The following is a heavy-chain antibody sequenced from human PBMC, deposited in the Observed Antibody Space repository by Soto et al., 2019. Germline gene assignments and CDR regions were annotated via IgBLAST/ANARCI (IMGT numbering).Heavy chain of an antibody. CDR3: ERAVWVGATTGPDY. Sequence: QVQLVQSGAEVKNPGASVKVSCKASGYTFTSYGISWVRQAPGQGLEWMGWISAYNGDTMYAQKVQGRVTMTTDTSTTTAYMELRSLRSDDTAMYYCERAVWVGATTGPDYWGQGTLVTVSS. D-gene: IGHD1-26*01. CDR1: GYTFTSYG. CDR2: ISAYNGDT. V-gene: IGHV1-18*01. J-gene: IGHJ4*02.